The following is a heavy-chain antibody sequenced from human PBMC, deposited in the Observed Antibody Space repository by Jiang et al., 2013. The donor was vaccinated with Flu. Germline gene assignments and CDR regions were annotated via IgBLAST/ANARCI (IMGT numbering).Heavy chain of an antibody. V-gene: IGHV5-10-1*01. Sequence: YGAEVKKPGESLRISCKGSGYSFTSYWISWVRQMPGKGLEWMGRIDPSDSYTNYSPSFQGHVTISADKSISTAYLQWGSLKASDTAMYYCAMGGIAAAGTYGMDVWGQGTTVTVSS. CDR3: AMGGIAAAGTYGMDV. D-gene: IGHD6-13*01. CDR1: GYSFTSYW. CDR2: IDPSDSYT. J-gene: IGHJ6*02.